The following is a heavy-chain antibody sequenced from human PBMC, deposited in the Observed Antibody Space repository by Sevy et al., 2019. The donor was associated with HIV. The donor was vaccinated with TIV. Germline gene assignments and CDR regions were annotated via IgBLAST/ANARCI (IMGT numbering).Heavy chain of an antibody. CDR2: VNH. CDR3: ARGVEGVVPSPILGLGPWSKYWSFDL. Sequence: SETLSLTCAVSGGSFSGFSWNWIRHPPGKGLEWIGEVNHYSPSLKSRATISLDTSKNQFSLKLHSVTAADTAFYFCARGVEGVVPSPILGLGPWSKYWSFDLWGRGTLVTVSS. D-gene: IGHD2-2*02. J-gene: IGHJ2*01. V-gene: IGHV4-34*01. CDR1: GGSFSGFS.